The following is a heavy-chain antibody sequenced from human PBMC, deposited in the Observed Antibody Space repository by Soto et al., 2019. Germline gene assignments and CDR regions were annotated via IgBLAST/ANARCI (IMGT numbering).Heavy chain of an antibody. Sequence: QVQLVQSGAEVKEPGASVKVSCKASSYTFSTYGFSWVRQAPGQGLEWMGWIGADNGDTNYAQNFQGRVTMTTDTSTTTSYMVLRSLTSDDTAVYFCARDWKGAEGFDPWGQGTLVTVSS. J-gene: IGHJ5*02. CDR2: IGADNGDT. D-gene: IGHD1-1*01. V-gene: IGHV1-18*01. CDR3: ARDWKGAEGFDP. CDR1: SYTFSTYG.